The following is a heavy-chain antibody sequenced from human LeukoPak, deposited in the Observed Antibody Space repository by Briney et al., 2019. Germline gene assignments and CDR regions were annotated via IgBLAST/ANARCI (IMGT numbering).Heavy chain of an antibody. CDR2: IWYDGSNK. D-gene: IGHD3-22*01. Sequence: GGSLRLSCAASGFTFSSYGMHWVRQAPGKGMEWVAVIWYDGSNKYYADSVKGRFTISRDNSKNTLYLQMNSLRAEDTAVYYCARDRPPYYYDSSGLNDDAFDIWGQGTMVTVSS. CDR3: ARDRPPYYYDSSGLNDDAFDI. J-gene: IGHJ3*02. CDR1: GFTFSSYG. V-gene: IGHV3-33*01.